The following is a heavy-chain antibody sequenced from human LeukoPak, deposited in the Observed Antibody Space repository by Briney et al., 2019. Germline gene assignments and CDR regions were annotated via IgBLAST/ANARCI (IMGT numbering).Heavy chain of an antibody. CDR2: IKQDGSEK. Sequence: GGSLRLSCAASGFTFSSHWMSWVRQAPGKGLEWVANIKQDGSEKYYVDSVKGRFTISRDNAKNSLYLQMNSLRAEDTAAYYCARDRVGATDYFDYWGQGTLVTVSS. J-gene: IGHJ4*02. V-gene: IGHV3-7*01. D-gene: IGHD1-26*01. CDR1: GFTFSSHW. CDR3: ARDRVGATDYFDY.